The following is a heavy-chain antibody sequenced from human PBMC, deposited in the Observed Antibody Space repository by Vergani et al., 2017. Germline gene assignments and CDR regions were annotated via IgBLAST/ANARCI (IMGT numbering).Heavy chain of an antibody. V-gene: IGHV4-39*01. CDR3: ASGKYYSDSTSHFRGRYFDV. CDR1: GDSIISSSYY. CDR2: IYNSGNG. J-gene: IGHJ2*01. Sequence: QMQLQGSGPGLVKASETLSLTCTVSGDSIISSSYYWGWIRQPPGKGLEWIGSIYNSGNGDSSSSLKSRVTISADTSKNQFSLRLTSVTAADTAVYYCASGKYYSDSTSHFRGRYFDVWGRGTLVTVPS. D-gene: IGHD3-16*01.